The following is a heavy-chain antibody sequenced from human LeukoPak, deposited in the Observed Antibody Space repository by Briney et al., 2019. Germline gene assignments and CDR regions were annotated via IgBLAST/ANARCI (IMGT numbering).Heavy chain of an antibody. V-gene: IGHV1-69*05. CDR3: ARDAYYYDSSGYYTGLPSDY. D-gene: IGHD3-22*01. J-gene: IGHJ4*02. Sequence: SVKVSCKASGGTFSSYAISGVRHAPGQGLEWMGGIIPIFGTANYAQKFQGRVTSTTDKSTSTAYMELSSLRSEDTAVYYCARDAYYYDSSGYYTGLPSDYWGQGTLVTVSS. CDR1: GGTFSSYA. CDR2: IIPIFGTA.